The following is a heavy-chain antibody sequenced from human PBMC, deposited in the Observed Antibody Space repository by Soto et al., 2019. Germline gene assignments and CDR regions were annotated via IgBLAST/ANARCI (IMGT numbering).Heavy chain of an antibody. J-gene: IGHJ4*02. V-gene: IGHV3-23*01. Sequence: EVQLLESGGDLVQPGGSLRLSCAASGFIFRRYSMSWVRQAPGKGLEWVSGISGSGESRYYADSVKGRFTISRDNSKNTLYLQMDSLRGEDTAVYYCAKSLGNTWNENYFDYWGQGTLVTVSS. CDR1: GFIFRRYS. CDR2: ISGSGESR. D-gene: IGHD1-20*01. CDR3: AKSLGNTWNENYFDY.